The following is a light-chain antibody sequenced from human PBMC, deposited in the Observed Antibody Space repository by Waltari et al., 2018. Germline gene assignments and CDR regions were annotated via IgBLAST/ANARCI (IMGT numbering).Light chain of an antibody. CDR3: QKYDNYWT. Sequence: DIQMTQSPSTLSVSVGDRVTITCRASQSISNWLAWYQQKPGKAPKLLIYKASNLESGVPSMFSGTGSETEFTLTISSLQPDDFATYCCQKYDNYWTFGQGTKVEI. CDR2: KAS. V-gene: IGKV1-5*03. CDR1: QSISNW. J-gene: IGKJ1*01.